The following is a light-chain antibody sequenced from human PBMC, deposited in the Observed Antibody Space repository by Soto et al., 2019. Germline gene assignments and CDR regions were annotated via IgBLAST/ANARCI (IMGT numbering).Light chain of an antibody. CDR1: SSDVGGYNY. CDR3: SSYTSSNTLV. J-gene: IGLJ2*01. Sequence: QSALTQPASVSGSPEQSITISCTGTSSDVGGYNYVSWYQQHPGKAPKLMIYEVSNRPSGVSNRFSGSKSGNTASLTISGLQAEDEADYYCSSYTSSNTLVFGGGTQLTVL. V-gene: IGLV2-14*01. CDR2: EVS.